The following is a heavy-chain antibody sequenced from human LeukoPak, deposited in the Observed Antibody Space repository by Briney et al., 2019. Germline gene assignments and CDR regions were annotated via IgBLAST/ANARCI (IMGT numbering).Heavy chain of an antibody. Sequence: GGSLRLSCAASGFTFSSYSMNWVRQAPVKGLEWVSSISSSSSYIYYADSVKGRFTISRDNAKNSLYLQMNSLRAEDTAVYYCARVKGAVATDDYWGQGTLVTVSS. V-gene: IGHV3-21*01. D-gene: IGHD6-19*01. CDR2: ISSSSSYI. CDR1: GFTFSSYS. J-gene: IGHJ4*02. CDR3: ARVKGAVATDDY.